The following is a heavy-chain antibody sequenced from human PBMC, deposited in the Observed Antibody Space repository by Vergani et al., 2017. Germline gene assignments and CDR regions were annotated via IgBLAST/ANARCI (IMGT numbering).Heavy chain of an antibody. J-gene: IGHJ2*01. CDR2: IYYSGST. Sequence: QVQLQESGPGLVKPSQTLSLTCTVSGGSISSGDYYWSWIRQPPGKGLEWIGYIYYSGSTYYNPSLKSRVTISVDTSKNQFSLKLSSVTAADTAVYYCARAPSDYGGKGDWYFDLWGRGTLVTVSS. D-gene: IGHD4-23*01. V-gene: IGHV4-30-4*01. CDR1: GGSISSGDYY. CDR3: ARAPSDYGGKGDWYFDL.